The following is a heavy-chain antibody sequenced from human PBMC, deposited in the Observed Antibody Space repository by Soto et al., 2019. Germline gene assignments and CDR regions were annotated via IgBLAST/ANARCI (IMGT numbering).Heavy chain of an antibody. J-gene: IGHJ6*02. CDR1: GGTFSTAA. V-gene: IGHV1-69*11. CDR3: ARDKDRPQLGGNYYYIMDV. CDR2: IMPILRTA. D-gene: IGHD3-3*02. Sequence: QVQVVQSGAEVKKPGSSVKVSCKASGGTFSTAAISWVRQAPGQGLEWMGGIMPILRTADYAQKFQGRVTLTAAESTSTAYLEFGSLRSEDTAVYYCARDKDRPQLGGNYYYIMDVWGQGTTVTVSS.